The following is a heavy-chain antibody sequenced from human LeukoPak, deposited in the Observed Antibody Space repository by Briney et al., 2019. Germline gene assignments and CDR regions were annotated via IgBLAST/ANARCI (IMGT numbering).Heavy chain of an antibody. CDR1: GFTFSDYY. D-gene: IGHD1-7*01. V-gene: IGHV3-11*04. CDR2: ISSNGSTI. CDR3: ARELDLYNWNYGGGYYFDY. Sequence: GGSLRLSCAASGFTFSDYYMSWIRQAPGKGLEWVSYISSNGSTIYYADSVKGRFTISRDNAKNSLYLQMNSLRAEDTAVYYCARELDLYNWNYGGGYYFDYWGQGTLVTVSS. J-gene: IGHJ4*02.